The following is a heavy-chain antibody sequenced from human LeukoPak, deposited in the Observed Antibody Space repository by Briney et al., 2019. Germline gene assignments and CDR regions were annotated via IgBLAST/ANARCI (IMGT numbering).Heavy chain of an antibody. CDR2: INPSGGST. CDR1: GYTFTSYY. V-gene: IGHV1-46*01. J-gene: IGHJ6*03. D-gene: IGHD2-2*01. CDR3: ARGHNVVVPAARRNYYYYMDV. Sequence: ASVKVSCKASGYTFTSYYMHWVRQAPGQGLEWMGIINPSGGSTSYAQKFQGRVTMTRNTSISTAYMELSSLRSEDTAVYYCARGHNVVVPAARRNYYYYMDVWGKGTTVTISS.